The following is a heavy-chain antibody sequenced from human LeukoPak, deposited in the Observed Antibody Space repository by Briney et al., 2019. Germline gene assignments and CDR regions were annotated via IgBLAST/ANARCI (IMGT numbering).Heavy chain of an antibody. CDR2: ISHSGST. Sequence: PSETLSLTCAVYGGSFSGYYWSWIRQPPGKGLEWIGEISHSGSTNYNPSLKSRVTISVDTSKNQFSLKLSSVTAADTAVYYCARGYYYYGMDVWGQGTTVTVSS. CDR3: ARGYYYYGMDV. V-gene: IGHV4-34*01. CDR1: GGSFSGYY. J-gene: IGHJ6*02.